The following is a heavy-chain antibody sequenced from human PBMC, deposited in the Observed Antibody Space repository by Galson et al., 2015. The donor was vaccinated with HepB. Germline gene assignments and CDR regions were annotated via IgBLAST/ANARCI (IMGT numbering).Heavy chain of an antibody. Sequence: SLRLSCAASGFTFSSYSMNWVRQAPGKGLEWVSSISSSSSDIYYADSVKGRFTISRDNAKNSLYLQMNSLRAEDTAVYYCARAGYKQYYYGSGSYYTMMDAFDIWGQVTMVTVSS. J-gene: IGHJ3*02. CDR1: GFTFSSYS. CDR3: ARAGYKQYYYGSGSYYTMMDAFDI. V-gene: IGHV3-21*01. D-gene: IGHD3-10*01. CDR2: ISSSSSDI.